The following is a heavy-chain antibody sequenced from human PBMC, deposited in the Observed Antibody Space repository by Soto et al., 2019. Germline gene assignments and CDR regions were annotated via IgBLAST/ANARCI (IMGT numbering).Heavy chain of an antibody. CDR3: ARVGGSGYDDAFDI. Sequence: SVKVSCKASGGTFSSYAISWVRQAPGQGLEWMGGIIPIFGTANYAQKFQGRVTITADKSTSTAYMELSSLRSEDTAVHYCARVGGSGYDDAFDIWGQGTMVTVSS. D-gene: IGHD5-12*01. CDR2: IIPIFGTA. V-gene: IGHV1-69*06. J-gene: IGHJ3*02. CDR1: GGTFSSYA.